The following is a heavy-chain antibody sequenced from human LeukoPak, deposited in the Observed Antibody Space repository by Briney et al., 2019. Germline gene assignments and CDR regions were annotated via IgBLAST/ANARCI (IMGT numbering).Heavy chain of an antibody. CDR1: GGTFSSYA. CDR3: ARSLIDYGGSYDAFDI. V-gene: IGHV1-69*06. J-gene: IGHJ3*02. Sequence: ASVKVSCKASGGTFSSYAISWVRQAPGQGLEWMGGIIPIFGTANYAQKFQGRVTITADKSTSTAYMELSSLRSEDTAVYYCARSLIDYGGSYDAFDIWGQGTMVTISS. D-gene: IGHD4-23*01. CDR2: IIPIFGTA.